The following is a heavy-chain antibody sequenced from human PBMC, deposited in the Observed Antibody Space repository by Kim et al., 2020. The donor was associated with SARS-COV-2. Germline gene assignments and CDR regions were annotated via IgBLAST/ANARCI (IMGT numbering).Heavy chain of an antibody. V-gene: IGHV4-59*01. J-gene: IGHJ6*03. CDR3: ARDITYSSGWYYYMDV. Sequence: SETLSLTCTVSGGSISSYYWSWIRQPPGKGLEWIGYIYYSGSTNYNPSLKSRVTISVDTSKNQFSLKLSSVTAADTAVYYCARDITYSSGWYYYMDVWGKGTTVTVSS. CDR2: IYYSGST. CDR1: GGSISSYY. D-gene: IGHD6-19*01.